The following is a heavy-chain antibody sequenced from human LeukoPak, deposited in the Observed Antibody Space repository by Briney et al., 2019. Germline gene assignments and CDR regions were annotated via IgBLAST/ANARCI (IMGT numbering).Heavy chain of an antibody. V-gene: IGHV1-18*01. J-gene: IGHJ5*02. CDR2: ISAYNGNT. Sequence: GASVKVSCKASGYTFTSYGISWVRQAPGQGLEWMGWISAYNGNTNYAQKLQGRVTMTTDTSTSTAYMELRSLRSDDTAVYYCARDSSSGWYFFNWFDPWGQGTLVTVSS. CDR3: ARDSSSGWYFFNWFDP. CDR1: GYTFTSYG. D-gene: IGHD6-19*01.